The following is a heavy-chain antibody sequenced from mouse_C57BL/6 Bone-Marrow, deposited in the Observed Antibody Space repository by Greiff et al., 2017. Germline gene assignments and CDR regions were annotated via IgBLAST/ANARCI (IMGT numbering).Heavy chain of an antibody. CDR1: GYAFSSSW. CDR2: IYPGDGDT. Sequence: VQLQQSGPELVKPGASVKISCKASGYAFSSSWMNWVKQRPGKGLEWIGRIYPGDGDTNYTGQFKGKGTQTADTSSRPAYMQLSSLTSEDAAVYFCARARNSYAMDYWGQGTSVTVAS. J-gene: IGHJ4*01. CDR3: ARARNSYAMDY. V-gene: IGHV1-82*01. D-gene: IGHD4-1*02.